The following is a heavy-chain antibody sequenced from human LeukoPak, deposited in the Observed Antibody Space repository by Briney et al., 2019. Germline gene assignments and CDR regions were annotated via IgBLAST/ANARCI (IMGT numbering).Heavy chain of an antibody. Sequence: GGSLRLSCAASGFTFSNYVMNWIRQAPGKGLEWVSDISGSGDSTYYADSVKGRFTISRDNSKNTLYLQMNSLRAEDTAVYYCAKGSRGYSGYVVDYWGQGTLVTVSS. D-gene: IGHD5-12*01. CDR1: GFTFSNYV. CDR3: AKGSRGYSGYVVDY. V-gene: IGHV3-23*01. CDR2: ISGSGDST. J-gene: IGHJ4*02.